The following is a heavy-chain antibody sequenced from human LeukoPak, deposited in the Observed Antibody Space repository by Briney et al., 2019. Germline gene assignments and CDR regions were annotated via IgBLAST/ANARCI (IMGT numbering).Heavy chain of an antibody. CDR2: IKQDGSEK. Sequence: GGSLRLSCAASGFTFSSYWMSWVRQAPGKGLEGVADIKQDGSEKYYVDSVKGRFTISRDNAKNSLYLQMNSLRAEDTAVYYCARDFRITYYYGSGSYYLDYWGQGTLVTVSS. J-gene: IGHJ4*02. D-gene: IGHD3-10*01. CDR1: GFTFSSYW. CDR3: ARDFRITYYYGSGSYYLDY. V-gene: IGHV3-7*01.